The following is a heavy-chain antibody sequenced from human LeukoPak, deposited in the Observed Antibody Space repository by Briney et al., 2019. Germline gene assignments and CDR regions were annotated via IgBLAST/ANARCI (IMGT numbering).Heavy chain of an antibody. CDR1: GGSFSGYY. CDR3: ASNPSGYSYGYVSDY. V-gene: IGHV4-34*01. J-gene: IGHJ4*02. Sequence: SETLSLTCAVYGGSFSGYYWSWIRQPPGKGLEWLGEINHSGSTNYNPSLKSRVTISVDTSKNQFSLKLSSVTAADTAVYYCASNPSGYSYGYVSDYWGQGTLVTVSS. D-gene: IGHD5-18*01. CDR2: INHSGST.